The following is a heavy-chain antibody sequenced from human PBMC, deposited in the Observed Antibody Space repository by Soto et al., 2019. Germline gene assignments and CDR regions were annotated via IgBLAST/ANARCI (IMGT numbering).Heavy chain of an antibody. CDR2: INPSGGST. CDR1: GYTFTSYY. J-gene: IGHJ4*02. Sequence: ASVNVSCKASGYTFTSYYMHWVRQAPGQGLEWMGIINPSGGSTSYAQKFQGRVTITRDTSASTAYMELNSLRAEDTAVYYCARRSSSSWYSYFDYWGQGALVTVSS. V-gene: IGHV1-46*01. D-gene: IGHD6-13*01. CDR3: ARRSSSSWYSYFDY.